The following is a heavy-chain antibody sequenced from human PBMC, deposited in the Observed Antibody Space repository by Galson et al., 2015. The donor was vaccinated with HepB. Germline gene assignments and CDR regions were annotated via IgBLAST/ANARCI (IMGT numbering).Heavy chain of an antibody. CDR1: GFTFSGSA. V-gene: IGHV3-73*01. Sequence: SLRLSCAASGFTFSGSAMHWVRQASGKGLEWVGRIRSKANSYATAYAASVKGRFTISRDDSKNTAYLQMNSLKTEDTAVYYCTSRVVVVAANMDVWGKGTTVTVSS. D-gene: IGHD2-15*01. CDR3: TSRVVVVAANMDV. J-gene: IGHJ6*03. CDR2: IRSKANSYAT.